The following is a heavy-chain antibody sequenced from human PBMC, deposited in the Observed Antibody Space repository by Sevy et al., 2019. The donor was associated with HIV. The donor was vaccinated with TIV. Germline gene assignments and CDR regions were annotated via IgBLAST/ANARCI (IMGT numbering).Heavy chain of an antibody. CDR1: GFTFTTTW. D-gene: IGHD3-3*01. CDR2: INQHGSEK. V-gene: IGHV3-7*01. CDR3: TTSFGVIAGDDFDY. J-gene: IGHJ4*01. Sequence: VGSLRLSCAASGFTFTTTWMSWVRQAPGKGLEWVANINQHGSEKYYVDSVKGRFTISRDNTKNSLYLQMSSLRVEDTAVYYCTTSFGVIAGDDFDYWGQGTLVTVSS.